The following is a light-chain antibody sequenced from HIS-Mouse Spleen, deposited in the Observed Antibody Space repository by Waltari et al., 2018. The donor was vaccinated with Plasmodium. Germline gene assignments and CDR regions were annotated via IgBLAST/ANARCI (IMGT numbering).Light chain of an antibody. CDR3: QSYDSSNWV. V-gene: IGLV6-57*02. J-gene: IGLJ3*02. CDR2: EDN. Sequence: NFMLTQPHSVSESPGKTLTISCTGSSGSIASNDVPWYQQRPGSAPTTVIYEDNQRPSGVPDRFSGSIDSSSNSASLTISGLKSEDEADYYCQSYDSSNWVFGGGTKLTVL. CDR1: SGSIASND.